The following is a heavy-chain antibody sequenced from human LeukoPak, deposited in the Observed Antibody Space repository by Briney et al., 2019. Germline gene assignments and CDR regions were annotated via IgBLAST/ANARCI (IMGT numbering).Heavy chain of an antibody. CDR3: ARDPPRTYYYDSSGLHDY. D-gene: IGHD3-22*01. CDR1: GYTFTGYY. J-gene: IGHJ4*02. CDR2: INPNSGGT. V-gene: IGHV1-2*02. Sequence: ASVKVSCKASGYTFTGYYMHWVRQAPGQGLEWMGWINPNSGGTNYAQKIQGRVTMTRDTSISTAYMELSRLRSDDTAVYYCARDPPRTYYYDSSGLHDYWGQGTLVTVSS.